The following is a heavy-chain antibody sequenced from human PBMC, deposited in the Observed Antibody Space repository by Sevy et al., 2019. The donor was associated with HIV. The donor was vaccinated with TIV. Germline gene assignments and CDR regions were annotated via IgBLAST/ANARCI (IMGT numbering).Heavy chain of an antibody. V-gene: IGHV3-21*01. D-gene: IGHD6-19*01. J-gene: IGHJ4*02. CDR1: GFTFSSYS. CDR2: ISSSTNYI. CDR3: VGEGGSGWYNIDY. Sequence: GGSLRLSCAASGFTFSSYSMDWVRQAPGKGLEWVSSISSSTNYIYYADSVKGRFTISRDNAKNSLFQKMNSLRAEDTVVYYCVGEGGSGWYNIDYWGQGTLLTVSS.